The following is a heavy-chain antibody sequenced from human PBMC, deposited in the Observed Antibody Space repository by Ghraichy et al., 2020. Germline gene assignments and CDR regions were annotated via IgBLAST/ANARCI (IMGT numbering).Heavy chain of an antibody. CDR2: INQDGSDK. J-gene: IGHJ5*02. D-gene: IGHD2-2*02. V-gene: IGHV3-7*01. CDR3: VRVDAIDRFDP. CDR1: GFTFSNSW. Sequence: GGSLRLSCAASGFTFSNSWMNWVRQAPGKGLEWVANINQDGSDKYYVDSVKGRFTISRDNAKNSLYLQMNSLRAEDTAVYYCVRVDAIDRFDPWGQGTLVTVSS.